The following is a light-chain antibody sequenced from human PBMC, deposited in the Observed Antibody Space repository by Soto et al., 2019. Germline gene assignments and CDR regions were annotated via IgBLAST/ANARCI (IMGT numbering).Light chain of an antibody. CDR1: QSVSSY. V-gene: IGKV3-15*01. CDR2: SAS. CDR3: QQYSKWPLT. Sequence: EIVMTQSPGTLSVSPGERATLSCRASQSVSSYLAWYQQKRGQAPRLLIYSASTRATGIPARFSGSGSGTEFILTISSLQSEDFAVYYCQQYSKWPLTFGGGTRWIS. J-gene: IGKJ4*01.